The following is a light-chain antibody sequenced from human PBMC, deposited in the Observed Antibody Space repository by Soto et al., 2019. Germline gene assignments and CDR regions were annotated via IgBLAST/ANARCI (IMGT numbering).Light chain of an antibody. J-gene: IGLJ2*01. V-gene: IGLV1-40*01. Sequence: QSVLTQPPSVSGAPGQRVTISCTGSSSNIGAGYDVHWYQQLPGTAPKLLIYGNSNRPSGVPDRFSGSKSGTSASLAITGLQAEDEADYYCQSYDSSLSGSGVVFGGGTKLTFL. CDR2: GNS. CDR3: QSYDSSLSGSGVV. CDR1: SSNIGAGYD.